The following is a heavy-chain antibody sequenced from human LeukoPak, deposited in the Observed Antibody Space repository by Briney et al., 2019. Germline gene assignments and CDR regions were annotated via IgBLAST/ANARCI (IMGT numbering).Heavy chain of an antibody. CDR3: ARDNTPAVDY. D-gene: IGHD2-2*01. V-gene: IGHV3-7*01. CDR1: GFTFSTYW. J-gene: IGHJ4*02. CDR2: MNQDGSAR. Sequence: GGPLRLSCAASGFTFSTYWMNWVRQAPGKGLEWVANMNQDGSARYYVDSVKGRFTISRDNAKNSLYLQMNSLRPEDTAVYYCARDNTPAVDYWGQGTLVTVSS.